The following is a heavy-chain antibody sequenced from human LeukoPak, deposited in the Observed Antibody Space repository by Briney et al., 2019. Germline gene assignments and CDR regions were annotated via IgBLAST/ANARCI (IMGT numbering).Heavy chain of an antibody. Sequence: GGSLRLSCAASGFTFSSYSMNWVRQAPGKGLEWVSSISSSSGYIYYADSVKGRFTISRDNAKNSLYLQMNSLRAEDTAVYYCARFIVSWSGYYEEDLDYWGQGTLVTVSS. CDR1: GFTFSSYS. J-gene: IGHJ4*02. D-gene: IGHD3-3*01. CDR2: ISSSSGYI. V-gene: IGHV3-21*01. CDR3: ARFIVSWSGYYEEDLDY.